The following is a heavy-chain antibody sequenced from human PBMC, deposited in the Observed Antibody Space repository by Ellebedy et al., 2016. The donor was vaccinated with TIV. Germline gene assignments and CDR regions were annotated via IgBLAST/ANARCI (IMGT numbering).Heavy chain of an antibody. V-gene: IGHV3-33*01. J-gene: IGHJ4*02. CDR1: GFTFNTFG. Sequence: GESLKISXAASGFTFNTFGMHWVRQAPGKGLEWVAVTLYDGSNQYYADSVKGRFTISRDNSKNTLYLQMNSLRAEDTAVYYCARDYLAYSGPFDQWGQGTLVTVSS. D-gene: IGHD1-26*01. CDR2: TLYDGSNQ. CDR3: ARDYLAYSGPFDQ.